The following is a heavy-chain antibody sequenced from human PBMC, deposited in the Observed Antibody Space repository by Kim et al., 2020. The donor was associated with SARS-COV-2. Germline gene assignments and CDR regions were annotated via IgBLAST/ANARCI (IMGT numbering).Heavy chain of an antibody. CDR3: ASSPCAGVSSWPFYYYYYYGMDV. CDR1: GYTFTSYD. J-gene: IGHJ6*02. Sequence: ASVKVSCKASGYTFTSYDINWVRQATGQGLEWMGWMNPNSGNTGYAQKFQGRVTMTRNTSISTAYMELSSLRSEDTAVYYCASSPCAGVSSWPFYYYYYYGMDVWGQGTTVTVSS. D-gene: IGHD6-13*01. V-gene: IGHV1-8*01. CDR2: MNPNSGNT.